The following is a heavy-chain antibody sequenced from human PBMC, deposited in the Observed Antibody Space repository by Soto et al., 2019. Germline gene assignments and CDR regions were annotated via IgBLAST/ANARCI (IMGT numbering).Heavy chain of an antibody. V-gene: IGHV1-46*01. CDR1: GYTFTSYY. Sequence: GASVKVSCKASGYTFTSYYMHWVRQAPGQGLEWMGIINPSGGSTSYAQKFQGRVTMTRDTSTSTVYMELSSLRSEDTAVYYCARASQGYCISTSCYAGGYYYYGMDVWG. CDR2: INPSGGST. CDR3: ARASQGYCISTSCYAGGYYYYGMDV. J-gene: IGHJ6*02. D-gene: IGHD2-2*01.